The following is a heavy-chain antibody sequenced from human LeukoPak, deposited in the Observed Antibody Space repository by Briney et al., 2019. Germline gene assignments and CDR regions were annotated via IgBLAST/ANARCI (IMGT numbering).Heavy chain of an antibody. D-gene: IGHD5-12*01. CDR3: AGSQGTVATIMDY. CDR2: ISGSGGST. CDR1: GFTFSNYA. Sequence: GGSLRLSCAVSGFTFSNYAMSWVRQAPGKGLEWVSVISGSGGSTYYADSVKGRFTISRDNSKDTLYLQMNSLRAEDAAVYYCAGSQGTVATIMDYWGQGTLVTVSS. J-gene: IGHJ4*02. V-gene: IGHV3-23*01.